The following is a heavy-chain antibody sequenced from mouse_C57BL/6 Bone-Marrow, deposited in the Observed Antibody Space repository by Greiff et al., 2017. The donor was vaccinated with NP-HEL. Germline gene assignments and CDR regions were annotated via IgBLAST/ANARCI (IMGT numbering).Heavy chain of an antibody. CDR2: IFPGSGST. CDR1: GYTFTDYY. CDR3: ARDPLYYYGSSPYAMDY. Sequence: VQLQQSGPELVKPGASVKISCKASGYTFTDYYINWVKQRPGQGLEWIGWIFPGSGSTYYNEKFKGKATLTVDKSSSTAYMLLSSLTSEDSAVYFCARDPLYYYGSSPYAMDYWGQGTSVTVSS. V-gene: IGHV1-75*01. D-gene: IGHD1-1*01. J-gene: IGHJ4*01.